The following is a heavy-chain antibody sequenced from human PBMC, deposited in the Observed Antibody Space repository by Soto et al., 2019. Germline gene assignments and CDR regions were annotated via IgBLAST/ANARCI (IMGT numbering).Heavy chain of an antibody. D-gene: IGHD3-3*01. CDR3: ARGTPLRFFDY. CDR2: IIPIFGTA. Sequence: VQVSCKASGGTFSSYAISWVRQAPGQGLEWMGGIIPIFGTANYAQKFQGRVTITADKSTSTAYMELSSLRSEDTAVYYCARGTPLRFFDYWGQGTLVTVSS. CDR1: GGTFSSYA. J-gene: IGHJ4*02. V-gene: IGHV1-69*13.